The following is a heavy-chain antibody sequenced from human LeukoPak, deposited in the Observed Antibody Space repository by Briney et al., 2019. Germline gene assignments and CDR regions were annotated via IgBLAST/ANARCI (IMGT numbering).Heavy chain of an antibody. V-gene: IGHV3-21*01. Sequence: GGSLRLSCAASGFTFSTSSMNWVRQAPGKGLEWVSSIGSYSTYMYYGGSVRGRFTISRDNANNSLYLQMNSLTAEDTAVYYCARDLQLPGAFDIWGRGTMVTVSS. CDR2: IGSYSTYM. D-gene: IGHD1-1*01. CDR3: ARDLQLPGAFDI. J-gene: IGHJ3*02. CDR1: GFTFSTSS.